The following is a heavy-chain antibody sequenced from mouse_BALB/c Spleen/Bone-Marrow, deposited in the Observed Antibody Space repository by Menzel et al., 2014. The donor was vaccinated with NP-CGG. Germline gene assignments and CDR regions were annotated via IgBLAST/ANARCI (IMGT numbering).Heavy chain of an antibody. Sequence: VMLVESGPELVRPGVSVKISCKGSGYTFTDYAMHWVKQSHAKSLEWIGVISTYSGNTNYNQKFKGKATMTVDKSSSTAYMELARLTSEDSAIYYCASPIYYGNYEGFAYWDQGTLVTISA. CDR3: ASPIYYGNYEGFAY. CDR2: ISTYSGNT. CDR1: GYTFTDYA. D-gene: IGHD2-1*01. J-gene: IGHJ3*01. V-gene: IGHV1-67*01.